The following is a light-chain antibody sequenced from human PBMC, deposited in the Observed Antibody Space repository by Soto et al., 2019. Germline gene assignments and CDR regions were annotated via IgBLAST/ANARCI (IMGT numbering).Light chain of an antibody. Sequence: QSALTQPASVSGSPGQSITISCTGTSSDVGGYNYVSWYQQHPAKDPKIMIYEVSNRPSGVSHRFSGSKSGNTASLTISGLQAEDEADYYCFSYTTSSTLLFGGGTKLTVL. CDR3: FSYTTSSTLL. J-gene: IGLJ3*02. CDR2: EVS. CDR1: SSDVGGYNY. V-gene: IGLV2-14*01.